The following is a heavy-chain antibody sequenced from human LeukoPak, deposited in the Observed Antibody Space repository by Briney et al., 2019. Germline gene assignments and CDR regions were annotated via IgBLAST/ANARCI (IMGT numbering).Heavy chain of an antibody. CDR2: IYDSGNS. J-gene: IGHJ4*02. CDR3: ARSGGTWIYNY. CDR1: GGSINNYY. V-gene: IGHV4-59*01. Sequence: SETLSLTCTVSGGSINNYYWSWIRQPPGEGLEWIGYIYDSGNSNYSPSLKSRATISVDTSKNQFSLKLTSVTAADTAVYYCARSGGTWIYNYWGQGTLVTVSS. D-gene: IGHD1-7*01.